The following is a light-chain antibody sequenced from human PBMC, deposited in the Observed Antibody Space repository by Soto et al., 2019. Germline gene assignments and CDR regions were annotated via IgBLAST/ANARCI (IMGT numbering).Light chain of an antibody. J-gene: IGLJ2*01. CDR2: DDN. V-gene: IGLV1-51*01. Sequence: QSVLTQPPSVSAAPGQKVTISCSGSNSNIGNNYLSWYQHLPGTATKLLIYDDNKRPSGIPDRFSGSKSGTSGTLGITGLQTGDEGDYYCGTWDTRLSAVVFGGGTKVTVL. CDR3: GTWDTRLSAVV. CDR1: NSNIGNNY.